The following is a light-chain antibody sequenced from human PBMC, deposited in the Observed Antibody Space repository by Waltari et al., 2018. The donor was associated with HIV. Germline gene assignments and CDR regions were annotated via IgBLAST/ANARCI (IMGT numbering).Light chain of an antibody. J-gene: IGLJ2*01. CDR3: QAWDSNAPV. CDR2: QDN. V-gene: IGLV3-1*01. Sequence: SYELTQPPSVSVSPGQTATITCSGDKLGDKYASWYQQKPGQSPVLVIYQDNKRPSGIHERFSGSNSGNTATLTISGTQAVDEADYYCQAWDSNAPVFGGGTKLTVL. CDR1: KLGDKY.